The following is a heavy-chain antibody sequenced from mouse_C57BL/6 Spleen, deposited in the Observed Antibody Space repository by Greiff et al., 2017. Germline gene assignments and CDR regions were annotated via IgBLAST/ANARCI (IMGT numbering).Heavy chain of an antibody. CDR1: GYTFTTYP. V-gene: IGHV1-47*01. CDR3: AGRGLLRTGNYFDY. CDR2: FHPYNDDT. J-gene: IGHJ2*01. D-gene: IGHD2-3*01. Sequence: QVQLQQSGAELVKPGASVKMSCKASGYTFTTYPIEWMKQNPGKSLEWIGTFHPYNDDTKYNEKFKGKATLTVEKSSTTVYLKLSRLTSDDSAVYYLAGRGLLRTGNYFDYWGKGTTLTVSS.